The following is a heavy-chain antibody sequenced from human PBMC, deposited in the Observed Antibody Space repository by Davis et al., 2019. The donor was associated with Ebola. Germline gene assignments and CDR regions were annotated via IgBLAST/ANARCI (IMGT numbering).Heavy chain of an antibody. CDR3: ATDSSGYNYERLYYTYYMDV. CDR2: LSASGGGK. D-gene: IGHD3-22*01. CDR1: GFTFSGYD. Sequence: GGSLRLSCTVSGFTFSGYDFNWVRQAPGKGLEWVSLLSASGGGKYYADSVRGRFTISRDNSKNKMYLEMNSLRADDTAIYYCATDSSGYNYERLYYTYYMDVWGRGTTVSVSS. J-gene: IGHJ6*03. V-gene: IGHV3-23*01.